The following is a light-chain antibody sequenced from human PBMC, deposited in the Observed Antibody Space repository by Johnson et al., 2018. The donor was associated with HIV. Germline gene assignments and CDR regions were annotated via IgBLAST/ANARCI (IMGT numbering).Light chain of an antibody. CDR3: GNWDNSLDAYV. CDR2: GTT. V-gene: IGLV1-51*01. CDR1: YSNIEHNY. J-gene: IGLJ1*01. Sequence: QSVLTQPPSVSAAAGQKVTISSSGTYSNIEHNYVFWYQQLPGTAHKLLIYGTTKRPSGIPDRFSGSKSGTSATLGITGLQAGDEADYYCGNWDNSLDAYVVGTWTSVAVL.